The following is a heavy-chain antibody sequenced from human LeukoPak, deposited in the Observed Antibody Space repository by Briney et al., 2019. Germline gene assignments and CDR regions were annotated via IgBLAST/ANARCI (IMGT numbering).Heavy chain of an antibody. V-gene: IGHV3-23*01. J-gene: IGHJ2*01. CDR3: AKVVSAYWYFDP. Sequence: PGGSLRLSCAASGFTFSSYAMSWVRQAPGKGLEWVSAISGSGGSTYYADSVKGRFTISRDNSKNTLYLQINSLRAEDTAVYYCAKVVSAYWYFDPWGRGTLVTVSS. CDR1: GFTFSSYA. CDR2: ISGSGGST. D-gene: IGHD2-15*01.